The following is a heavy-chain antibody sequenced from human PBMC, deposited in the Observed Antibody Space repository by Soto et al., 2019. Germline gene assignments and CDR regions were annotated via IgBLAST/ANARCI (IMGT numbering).Heavy chain of an antibody. CDR3: ARYQYYYGSGSYYNVYYYYGMDV. CDR1: GGSISSYY. D-gene: IGHD3-10*01. V-gene: IGHV4-59*08. CDR2: IYYSGST. J-gene: IGHJ6*02. Sequence: SETLSLTCTVSGGSISSYYWSWIRQPPGKGLEWIGYIYYSGSTNYNPSLKSRVTISVDTSKNQFSLKLSSVTAADTAVYYCARYQYYYGSGSYYNVYYYYGMDVWGQGTTVT.